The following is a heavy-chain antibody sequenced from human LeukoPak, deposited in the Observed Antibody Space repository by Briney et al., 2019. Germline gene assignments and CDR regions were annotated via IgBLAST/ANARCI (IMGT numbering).Heavy chain of an antibody. CDR2: IYYSGST. D-gene: IGHD3/OR15-3a*01. V-gene: IGHV4-59*11. Sequence: SETLSLTCTVSGGSISSHYWSWIRQPPGKGLEWIGYIYYSGSTNYNPSLKSRVTISVDTSKNQFSLKLSSVTAADTAVYYCARLALEGGRGLDHWGQGTLVTVSS. CDR3: ARLALEGGRGLDH. J-gene: IGHJ4*02. CDR1: GGSISSHY.